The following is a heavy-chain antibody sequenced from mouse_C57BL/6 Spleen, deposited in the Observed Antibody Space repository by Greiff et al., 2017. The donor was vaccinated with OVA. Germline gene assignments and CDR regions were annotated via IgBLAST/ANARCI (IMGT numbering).Heavy chain of an antibody. V-gene: IGHV1-82*01. J-gene: IGHJ2*01. D-gene: IGHD4-1*01. CDR2: IYPGDGDT. CDR3: AREEANWAFDY. Sequence: VKLMESGPELVKPGASVKISCKASGYAFSSSWMNWVKQRPGKGLEWIGRIYPGDGDTNYNGKFKGKATLTADKSSSTAYMQLSSLTSEDSAVYFCAREEANWAFDYWGQGTTLTVSS. CDR1: GYAFSSSW.